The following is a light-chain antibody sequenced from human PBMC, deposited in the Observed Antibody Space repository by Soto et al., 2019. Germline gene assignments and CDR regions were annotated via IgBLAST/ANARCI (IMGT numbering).Light chain of an antibody. V-gene: IGKV4-1*01. CDR1: QSVLYSSNNKNY. Sequence: DIVMTQSPDSLAVSLGARATINCKSSQSVLYSSNNKNYLSWYHQKPGQPPKLLIYWASIRESGVPDRFSGSGSGTDFTLTISSLQAEDVAGYYCQQYYSSPSITFVHGTRLEIK. CDR2: WAS. J-gene: IGKJ5*01. CDR3: QQYYSSPSIT.